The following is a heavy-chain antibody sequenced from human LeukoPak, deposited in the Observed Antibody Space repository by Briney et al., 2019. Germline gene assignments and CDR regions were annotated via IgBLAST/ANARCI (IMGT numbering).Heavy chain of an antibody. Sequence: GGALRLFCAASGFTFSRYSMNWVRQAPGKGLEWVSSISSSSSYIYYADAVKGRFTISRDNAKNSLYLQINSLRAEDTAVYYCARGQTRFGELSVDYWGQRTLVTLSS. V-gene: IGHV3-21*01. D-gene: IGHD3-10*01. CDR2: ISSSSSYI. CDR1: GFTFSRYS. J-gene: IGHJ4*02. CDR3: ARGQTRFGELSVDY.